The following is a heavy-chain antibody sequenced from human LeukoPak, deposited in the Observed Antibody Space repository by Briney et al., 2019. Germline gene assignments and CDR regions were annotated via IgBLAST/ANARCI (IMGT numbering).Heavy chain of an antibody. CDR2: MNPNSGNT. CDR3: AKIQSWDSSVYSD. CDR1: GYTFTNYD. Sequence: GASVKVSCKASGYTFTNYDFNWVRQAPGQGLEWMGWMNPNSGNTGYAQKFQGRLTMTRNTSISTAYMELSSLRSEDTAVYYCAKIQSWDSSVYSDWGQGTLVTVSS. V-gene: IGHV1-8*01. D-gene: IGHD3-22*01. J-gene: IGHJ4*02.